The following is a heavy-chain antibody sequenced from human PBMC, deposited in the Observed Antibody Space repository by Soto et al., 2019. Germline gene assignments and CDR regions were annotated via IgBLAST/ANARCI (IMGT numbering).Heavy chain of an antibody. V-gene: IGHV4-30-4*01. Sequence: PSETLSLTCTVSGGSISSGDYYWSWIRQPPGRGLEWIGYIYYSGSTYYNPSLKSRVTISVDTSKNQFSLKLSSVTAADTAVYYCARGHRSETTALDYWGQGTLVTVSS. CDR3: ARGHRSETTALDY. D-gene: IGHD4-17*01. CDR2: IYYSGST. CDR1: GGSISSGDYY. J-gene: IGHJ4*02.